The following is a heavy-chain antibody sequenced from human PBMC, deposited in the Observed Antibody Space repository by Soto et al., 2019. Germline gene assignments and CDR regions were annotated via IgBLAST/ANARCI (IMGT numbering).Heavy chain of an antibody. V-gene: IGHV2-26*01. CDR3: ARTPGWGSSWWDDAFDI. D-gene: IGHD6-13*01. CDR1: GFSLSNARMG. CDR2: IFSNDEK. J-gene: IGHJ3*02. Sequence: KESGPVLVKPTETLTLTCTVSGFSLSNARMGVSWIRQPPGKALEWLAHIFSNDEKSYSTSLKSRLTISKDTSKSQVVLTMTNMDPVDTATYYCARTPGWGSSWWDDAFDIWGQGTMVTVSS.